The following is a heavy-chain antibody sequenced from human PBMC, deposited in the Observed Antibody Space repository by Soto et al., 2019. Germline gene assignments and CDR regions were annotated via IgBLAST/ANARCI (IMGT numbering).Heavy chain of an antibody. V-gene: IGHV3-74*01. J-gene: IGHJ4*02. CDR2: INNVASII. CDR3: ASDQGRVLTY. D-gene: IGHD3-16*01. Sequence: GGSLRLSCAVSGINFNNYWMHWIRQTPGKGLVWVSHINNVASIINYADSVRGRFTISRDNAGNTLYLQMNSLGVEDTATYYCASDQGRVLTYWSQGTSVTGSS. CDR1: GINFNNYW.